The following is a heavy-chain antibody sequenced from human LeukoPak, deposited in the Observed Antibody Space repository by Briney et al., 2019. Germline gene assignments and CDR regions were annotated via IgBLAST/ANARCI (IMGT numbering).Heavy chain of an antibody. V-gene: IGHV3-23*01. J-gene: IGHJ5*02. CDR2: ITGNGANT. CDR1: GFTFSSYG. CDR3: ASRNVGGTQFDP. D-gene: IGHD1-1*01. Sequence: GGSLRLSCAASGFTFSSYGMSWVRQAPGRGLEWVSAITGNGANTFYADSVKGRFTISRDNSKNTMYLQMNSLRAEDTAVYYCASRNVGGTQFDPWGQGTLVTVSS.